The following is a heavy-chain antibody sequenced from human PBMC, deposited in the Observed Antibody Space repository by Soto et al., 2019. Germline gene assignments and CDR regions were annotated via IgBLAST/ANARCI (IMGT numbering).Heavy chain of an antibody. CDR3: AKEVEKAGLNH. Sequence: QVQLVESGGGVVQPGRSLRLSCAASGFTFSSYGMHWVRQAPGKGLEWVAVISYDGSNKYYADSVKGRFTISRDNSKNTLYLQMNSLRAADTAVDYCAKEVEKAGLNHWGQGTLVTVSS. V-gene: IGHV3-30*18. CDR2: ISYDGSNK. D-gene: IGHD6-19*01. J-gene: IGHJ5*02. CDR1: GFTFSSYG.